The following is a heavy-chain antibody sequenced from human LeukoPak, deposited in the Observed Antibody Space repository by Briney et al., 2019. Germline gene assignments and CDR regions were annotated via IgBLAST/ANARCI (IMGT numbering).Heavy chain of an antibody. V-gene: IGHV4-34*01. CDR3: ARYAKRWLQPNWFDP. Sequence: SETLSLTCAVYGGSFSGYYWSWIRQPPGKGLEWIGEINHSGSTNYNPSLKSRVTISVDTSKNQFSLKLSSVTAADTAVYYCARYAKRWLQPNWFDPWGQGTLVTVSS. J-gene: IGHJ5*02. D-gene: IGHD5-24*01. CDR2: INHSGST. CDR1: GGSFSGYY.